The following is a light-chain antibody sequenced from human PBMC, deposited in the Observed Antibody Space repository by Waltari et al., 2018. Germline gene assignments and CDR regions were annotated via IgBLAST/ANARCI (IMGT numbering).Light chain of an antibody. V-gene: IGLV3-19*01. CDR3: HSRDSSGDVV. CDR2: GKN. Sequence: SSELTQDPAVSVALGQTVRITCQGDSLRTYYVSRFQQKPGQAPALVIYGKNHRTSGIPDRFSAATSGSTSSLTISGAQAEDDADYYCHSRDSSGDVVIGGGTKLTVV. CDR1: SLRTYY. J-gene: IGLJ2*01.